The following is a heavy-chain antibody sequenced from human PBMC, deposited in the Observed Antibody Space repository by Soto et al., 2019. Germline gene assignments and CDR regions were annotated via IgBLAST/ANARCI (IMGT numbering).Heavy chain of an antibody. D-gene: IGHD3-22*01. J-gene: IGHJ4*02. CDR2: IYYSGST. CDR3: ARAIYYYDSSGYNDY. V-gene: IGHV4-31*03. CDR1: GGSISSGGYY. Sequence: PSETLSLTCTVSGGSISSGGYYWGWIRQHPGKGLEWIGYIYYSGSTYYNPSLKSRVTISVDTSKNQFSLKLSSVTAADTAVYYCARAIYYYDSSGYNDYWGQGTLVTVSS.